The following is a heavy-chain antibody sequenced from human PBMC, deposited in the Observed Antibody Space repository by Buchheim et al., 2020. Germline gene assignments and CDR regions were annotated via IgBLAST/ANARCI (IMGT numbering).Heavy chain of an antibody. CDR2: LSGTGGST. J-gene: IGHJ4*02. D-gene: IGHD4-17*01. CDR3: AKMEGGLTVTMCPDY. CDR1: GFTFSSYA. V-gene: IGHV3-23*01. Sequence: EVQLLESGGGLVQPGGSLRLSCAASGFTFSSYAMSWVRQAPGKGLEWVSTLSGTGGSTYYADSVKGRFTISRDNSKNQPIMPMNSLRAEDTAVYYCAKMEGGLTVTMCPDYWGQGTL.